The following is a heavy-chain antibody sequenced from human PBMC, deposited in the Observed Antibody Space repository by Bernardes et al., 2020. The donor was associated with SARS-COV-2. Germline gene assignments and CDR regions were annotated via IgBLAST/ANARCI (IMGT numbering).Heavy chain of an antibody. Sequence: SETLSLTCTVSGGSISSGSYYWSWIRQPAGKGLEWIGRIYTSGSTNYNPSLKSRVTISVDTSKNQFSLKLSSVTAADTAVYYCARGGGIAVAGFWFDPWGQGTLVTVSS. CDR2: IYTSGST. CDR3: ARGGGIAVAGFWFDP. V-gene: IGHV4-61*02. CDR1: GGSISSGSYY. D-gene: IGHD6-19*01. J-gene: IGHJ5*02.